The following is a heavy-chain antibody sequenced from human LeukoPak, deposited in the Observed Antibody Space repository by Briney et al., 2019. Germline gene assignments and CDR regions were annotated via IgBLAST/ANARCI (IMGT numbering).Heavy chain of an antibody. CDR2: IKEDESEK. J-gene: IGHJ4*02. CDR3: ARPTRSSGSYFDY. V-gene: IGHV3-7*01. Sequence: PGGSLRLSCAASGFIFSNYWMGWVRQAPGKGLEWVANIKEDESEKWYVDSVKGRFTISRDNAKDSLYLQMSSLRAEDTAVYYCARPTRSSGSYFDYWGQGTLVTVSS. CDR1: GFIFSNYW. D-gene: IGHD6-6*01.